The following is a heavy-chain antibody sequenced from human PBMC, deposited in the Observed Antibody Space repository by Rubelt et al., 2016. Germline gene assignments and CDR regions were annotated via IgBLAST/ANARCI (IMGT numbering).Heavy chain of an antibody. CDR3: ARDLLGSSGWYGGFDY. J-gene: IGHJ4*02. V-gene: IGHV4-34*01. D-gene: IGHD6-19*01. CDR2: INHSGST. Sequence: ETLSLTCAVYGGSFSGYYWSWIRQPPGKGLEWIGEINHSGSTNYNPSLKSRVTISVDTSKNQFSLKLSSVTAADTAVYYCARDLLGSSGWYGGFDYWGQGTLVTVSS. CDR1: GGSFSGYY.